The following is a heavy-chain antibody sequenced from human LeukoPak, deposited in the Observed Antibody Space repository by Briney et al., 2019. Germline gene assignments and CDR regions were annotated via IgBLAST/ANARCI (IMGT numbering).Heavy chain of an antibody. D-gene: IGHD2-21*01. V-gene: IGHV4-59*12. J-gene: IGHJ5*02. Sequence: SETLSLTCAVSGGSISSYYWHWIRQPPGKGLEWIGFIYYSGSTNYNPSLKSRVTISVDTSTNQVSLKLSSMTAADTAVYYCARSGAYGWFDPWGQGTLVTVSS. CDR3: ARSGAYGWFDP. CDR2: IYYSGST. CDR1: GGSISSYY.